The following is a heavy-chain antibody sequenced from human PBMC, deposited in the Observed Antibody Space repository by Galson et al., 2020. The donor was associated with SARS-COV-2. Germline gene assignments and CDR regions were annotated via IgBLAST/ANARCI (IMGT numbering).Heavy chain of an antibody. CDR3: VRHAGVSPYDY. CDR1: GFPVSNKY. V-gene: IGHV3-66*04. Sequence: TGGSLRHSCAASGFPVSNKYMSWVRQAPGTGQDRATVIYMDGSTNYADSVKGRFAISRDESKNTLYLQMNRLRPEDTAVYYCVRHAGVSPYDYWGQGTQVTGSS. CDR2: IYMDGST. J-gene: IGHJ4*02. D-gene: IGHD7-27*01.